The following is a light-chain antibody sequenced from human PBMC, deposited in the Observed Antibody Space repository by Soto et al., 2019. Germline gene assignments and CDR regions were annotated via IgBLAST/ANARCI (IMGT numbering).Light chain of an antibody. CDR1: SSNIGAGYD. Sequence: QSALTQPPSVSGAPGQRVTISCTGSSSNIGAGYDVHWYQQLPGTAPKLLIYGNSNRPSGVPDRFSGSKSGTSASLAITGLQAEDEANYSCRPYDTTRSKFFGPGTRVT. V-gene: IGLV1-40*01. J-gene: IGLJ1*01. CDR2: GNS. CDR3: RPYDTTRSKF.